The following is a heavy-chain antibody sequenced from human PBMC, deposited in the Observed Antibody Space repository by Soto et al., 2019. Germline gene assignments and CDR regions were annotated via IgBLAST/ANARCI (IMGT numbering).Heavy chain of an antibody. CDR2: IYYSGST. J-gene: IGHJ6*02. CDR3: ARLIAAAGKPYYYYYGMDV. Sequence: SETLSLTCTVSGGSISSGGYYWSWIRQHPGKGLEWIGYIYYSGSTYYNPSLKSRVTISVDTSKNQFSLKLSSVTAADTAVYYCARLIAAAGKPYYYYYGMDVWGQGTTVTVS. CDR1: GGSISSGGYY. D-gene: IGHD6-13*01. V-gene: IGHV4-31*03.